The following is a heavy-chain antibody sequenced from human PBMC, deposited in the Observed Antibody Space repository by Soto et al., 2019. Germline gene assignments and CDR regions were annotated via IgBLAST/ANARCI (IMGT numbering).Heavy chain of an antibody. D-gene: IGHD2-15*01. CDR1: GFTFSSYS. J-gene: IGHJ6*03. CDR3: AREGDLDIVVVAASRYCCDMGV. Sequence: GSLRLSCAASGFTFSSYSMNWVRQAPGKGLEWVSSISSSSSYIYYADSVKGRFTISRDNAENSLYLQMNSLRAEDTAVSYCAREGDLDIVVVAASRYCCDMGVWGKGSTVT. CDR2: ISSSSSYI. V-gene: IGHV3-21*01.